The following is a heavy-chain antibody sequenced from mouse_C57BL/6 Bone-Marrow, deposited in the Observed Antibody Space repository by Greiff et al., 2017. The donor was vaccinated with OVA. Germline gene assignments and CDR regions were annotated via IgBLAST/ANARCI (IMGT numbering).Heavy chain of an antibody. V-gene: IGHV1-81*01. D-gene: IGHD2-1*01. CDR2: IYPRSGNT. Sequence: VKVVESGAELARPGASVKLSCKASGYTFTSYGISWVKQRTGQGLEWIGEIYPRSGNTYYNEKFKGKATLTADKSSSTAYMELRSLTSEDSAVYFCAKDLYFTGAMDYWGQGTSVTVSS. CDR1: GYTFTSYG. J-gene: IGHJ4*01. CDR3: AKDLYFTGAMDY.